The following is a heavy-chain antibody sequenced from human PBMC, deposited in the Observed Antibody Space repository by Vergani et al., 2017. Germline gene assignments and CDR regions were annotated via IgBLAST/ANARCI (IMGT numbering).Heavy chain of an antibody. CDR3: ARFHYDVFTVSASYFDY. Sequence: QVQLQESGPGLVKPSETLSLTCAVSGYSISSGYYWGWIRQPPGKGLEWIGSIYHSGSTYYNPSLKSRVTISVDTSKNQFSLKLSSVTAADTAVYYCARFHYDVFTVSASYFDYWGQGTLVTVSS. J-gene: IGHJ4*02. CDR2: IYHSGST. CDR1: GYSISSGYY. V-gene: IGHV4-38-2*01. D-gene: IGHD3-9*01.